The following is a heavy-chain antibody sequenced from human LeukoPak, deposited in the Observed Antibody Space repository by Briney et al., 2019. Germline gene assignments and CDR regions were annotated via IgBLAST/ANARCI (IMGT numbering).Heavy chain of an antibody. CDR1: GFTFSSYW. CDR2: ISYDGSNK. V-gene: IGHV3-30*18. J-gene: IGHJ4*02. D-gene: IGHD3-9*01. Sequence: GGSLRLSCAASGFTFSSYWMSWVRQAPGKGLEWVAVISYDGSNKYYADSVKGRFTISRDNSKNTLYLQMNSLRAEDTAVYYCAKTLLRYFGPSWDYFDYWGQGTLVTVSS. CDR3: AKTLLRYFGPSWDYFDY.